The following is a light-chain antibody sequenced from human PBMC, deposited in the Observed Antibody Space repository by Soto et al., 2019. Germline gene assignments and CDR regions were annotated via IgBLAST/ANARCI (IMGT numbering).Light chain of an antibody. V-gene: IGLV1-40*01. CDR3: QSYDSSLSVV. CDR1: SSNIGAGYD. Sequence: QPVLTQPPSVSGAPGQRVTISCTGRSSNIGAGYDVHWYQQLPGTAPKLLIYVNINRPSGVPDRFSGSKSGTSASLAITGLQAEDEADYSCQSYDSSLSVVFGGGTKLTVL. J-gene: IGLJ2*01. CDR2: VNI.